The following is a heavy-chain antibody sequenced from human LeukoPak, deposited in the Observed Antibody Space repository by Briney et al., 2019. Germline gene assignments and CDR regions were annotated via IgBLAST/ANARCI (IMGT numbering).Heavy chain of an antibody. J-gene: IGHJ4*02. CDR1: VYTCTSYY. Sequence: GASVKVSCKASVYTCTSYYMHWVRQAPGQGLEWMGIINPSGGSTSYAQKFQGRVTMVRDTSTSTVYMELNSLRSEDTAVYYCASGYCSGGSCYSLDYWGQGTLVTVSS. CDR2: INPSGGST. D-gene: IGHD2-15*01. CDR3: ASGYCSGGSCYSLDY. V-gene: IGHV1-46*01.